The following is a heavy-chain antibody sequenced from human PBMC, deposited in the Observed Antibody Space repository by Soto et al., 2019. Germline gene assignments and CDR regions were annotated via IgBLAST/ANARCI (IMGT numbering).Heavy chain of an antibody. D-gene: IGHD2-15*01. CDR1: GGSISSYY. V-gene: IGHV4-59*01. CDR2: IYYIGST. Sequence: QVQLQESGPGLVKPSETLSLTCTVSGGSISSYYWSWIRQPPGKGLEWIGYIYYIGSTNYNPSLKSRVTISLDTSKNQFSLKLSSVTAADTAVYYCARDSASGVDYWGQGTLVTVSS. J-gene: IGHJ4*02. CDR3: ARDSASGVDY.